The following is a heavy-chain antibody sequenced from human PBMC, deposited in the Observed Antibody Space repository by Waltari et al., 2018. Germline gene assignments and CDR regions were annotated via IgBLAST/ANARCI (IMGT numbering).Heavy chain of an antibody. CDR3: ARLTSVQPQYFDY. J-gene: IGHJ4*02. D-gene: IGHD4-17*01. Sequence: EVQLVQSGAEVKKPRESLKISCTGSGYLFNLYWIGWVRQMPGKGLEWMGSIYPRDSDTRYSPSFQGQVTISADKSISTAYLQWSSLKASDTAMYYCARLTSVQPQYFDYWGQGTPVTVSS. V-gene: IGHV5-51*03. CDR2: IYPRDSDT. CDR1: GYLFNLYW.